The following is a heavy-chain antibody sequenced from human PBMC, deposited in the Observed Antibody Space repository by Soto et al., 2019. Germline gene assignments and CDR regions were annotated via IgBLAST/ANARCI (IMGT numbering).Heavy chain of an antibody. CDR3: TRAPVVMTAIQGAYFDY. D-gene: IGHD2-21*02. V-gene: IGHV3-72*01. CDR2: SRNKLSSYIT. CDR1: GFASSDHY. Sequence: GGSLRLSCAASGFASSDHYMDWVRQAPGKGLEWVGRSRNKLSSYITEYAASVKGRFTISRDDSKNSLYLQMKSLISADTAVYYCTRAPVVMTAIQGAYFDYWGQGTLVTVSS. J-gene: IGHJ4*02.